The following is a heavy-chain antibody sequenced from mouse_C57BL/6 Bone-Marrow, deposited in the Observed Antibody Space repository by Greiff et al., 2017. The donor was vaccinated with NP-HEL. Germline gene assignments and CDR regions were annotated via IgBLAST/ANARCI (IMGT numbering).Heavy chain of an antibody. D-gene: IGHD2-3*01. CDR2: IRTKANGYTT. V-gene: IGHV7-3*01. CDR1: GFTFTDYY. J-gene: IGHJ3*01. Sequence: EVMLVESGGGLVQPGGSLSLSCAASGFTFTDYYMSWVRQPPGKALEWLGFIRTKANGYTTEYSVSVKGRFTISRDKSQSILYLQMNTLRAEDSATYYCARYNDDGYLAWFADWGQGTLVTVS. CDR3: ARYNDDGYLAWFAD.